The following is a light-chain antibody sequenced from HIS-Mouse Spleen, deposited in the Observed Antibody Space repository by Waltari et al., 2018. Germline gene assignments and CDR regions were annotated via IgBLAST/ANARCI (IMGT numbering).Light chain of an antibody. J-gene: IGLJ2*01. CDR3: QVWDSSSDHVV. Sequence: SYVLTQPPSVSVAPGKTASITCGGNNIGRKSGHWYQQKPGQAPVLVVYDDSDRPSGIPERFSGSNSGNTATLTISRVEAGDEADYYCQVWDSSSDHVVFGGGTKLTVL. CDR1: NIGRKS. CDR2: DDS. V-gene: IGLV3-21*03.